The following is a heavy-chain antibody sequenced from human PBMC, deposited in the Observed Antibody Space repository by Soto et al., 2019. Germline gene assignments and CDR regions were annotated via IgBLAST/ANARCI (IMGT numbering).Heavy chain of an antibody. Sequence: GESLKISCAASGFTFSSYSMNWVRQAPGKGLEWVSSISSSSSYIYYADSVKGRFTISRDNAKNSLYLQMNSLRVEDTAVYYCARVRAARPEYYFDYWGQGTLVTVSS. CDR2: ISSSSSYI. J-gene: IGHJ4*02. D-gene: IGHD6-6*01. CDR3: ARVRAARPEYYFDY. V-gene: IGHV3-21*01. CDR1: GFTFSSYS.